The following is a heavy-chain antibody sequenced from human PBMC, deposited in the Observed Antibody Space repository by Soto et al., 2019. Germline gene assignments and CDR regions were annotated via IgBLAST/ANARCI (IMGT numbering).Heavy chain of an antibody. CDR1: GFTFSSYS. CDR3: ARDPLSSSWCDY. D-gene: IGHD6-13*01. V-gene: IGHV3-21*01. CDR2: ISSSSSYI. J-gene: IGHJ4*02. Sequence: GGSLRLSCAASGFTFSSYSMNWVRQAPGKGLEWVSSISSSSSYIYYADSVKGRFTISRDNAKNSLYLQMNSLRAEDTAVYYCARDPLSSSWCDYWGQGTLVTVSS.